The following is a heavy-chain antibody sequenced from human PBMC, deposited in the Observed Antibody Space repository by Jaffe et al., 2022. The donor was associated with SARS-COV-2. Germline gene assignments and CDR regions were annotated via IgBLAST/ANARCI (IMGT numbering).Heavy chain of an antibody. CDR3: AKEPPWVGATHYYFDY. Sequence: EVQLLESGGGLVQPGGSLRLSCAASGFTFSSYAMSWVRQAPGKGLEWVSAISGSGGSTYYADSVKGRFTISRDNSKNTLYLQMNSLRAEDTAVYYCAKEPPWVGATHYYFDYWGQGTLVTVSS. J-gene: IGHJ4*02. CDR2: ISGSGGST. D-gene: IGHD1-26*01. CDR1: GFTFSSYA. V-gene: IGHV3-23*01.